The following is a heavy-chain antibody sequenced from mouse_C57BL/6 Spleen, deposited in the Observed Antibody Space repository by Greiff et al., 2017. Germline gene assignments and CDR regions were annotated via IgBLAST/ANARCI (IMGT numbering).Heavy chain of an antibody. Sequence: EVQLQQSGPELVKPGASVKISCKASGYSFTGYYMNWVKQSPEKSLEWIGEINPSTGGTTYNQKFKAKATFTVDKSSRTAYMQHKSLTSEDSAVYGRARGDATWDAYDHRGQGTTVTVS. J-gene: IGHJ2*01. V-gene: IGHV1-42*01. D-gene: IGHD4-1*01. CDR2: INPSTGGT. CDR3: ARGDATWDAYDH. CDR1: GYSFTGYY.